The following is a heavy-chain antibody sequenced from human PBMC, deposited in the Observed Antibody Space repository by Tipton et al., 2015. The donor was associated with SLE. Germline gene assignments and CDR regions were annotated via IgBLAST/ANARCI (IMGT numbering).Heavy chain of an antibody. CDR2: FYHSGST. CDR3: ARQVYSSSWYGWFDP. J-gene: IGHJ5*02. Sequence: LRLSCTVSGYSISSGYYWGWIRQPPGKGLEWIGSFYHSGSTYNNPSLKSRVTISVDTSKNQFSLRLSSVTAADTAVYYCARQVYSSSWYGWFDPWGQGTLVTVSS. CDR1: GYSISSGYY. V-gene: IGHV4-38-2*02. D-gene: IGHD6-13*01.